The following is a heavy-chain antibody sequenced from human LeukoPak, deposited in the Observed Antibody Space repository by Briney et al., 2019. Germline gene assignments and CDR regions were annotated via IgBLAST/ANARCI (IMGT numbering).Heavy chain of an antibody. V-gene: IGHV4-30-4*01. CDR3: ASKEPFYDVLTGYYGGTFDI. J-gene: IGHJ3*02. CDR1: GGSVNSNDHY. Sequence: SETLSLTCSVSGGSVNSNDHYWSWIRQSPGRGLEWIGSIYYRGNTYYSPSLESRVSMSMDVPRNPFSLQMNSVTAADTAVYYCASKEPFYDVLTGYYGGTFDIWGQGTMVTVSS. D-gene: IGHD3-9*01. CDR2: IYYRGNT.